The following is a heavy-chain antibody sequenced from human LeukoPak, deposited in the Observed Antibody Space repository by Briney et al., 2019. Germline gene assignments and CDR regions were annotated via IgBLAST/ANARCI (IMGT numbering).Heavy chain of an antibody. Sequence: GGSLRLSCAASGFTFSSYSMNWVRQAPGKGLQWVSSISSSSSYIYYADSVKGRFTISRDNAKNSLYLQMNSLRAEDTAVYYCARDYGGNSVDYYYMDIWGKGTTVTVSS. CDR3: ARDYGGNSVDYYYMDI. J-gene: IGHJ6*03. CDR2: ISSSSSYI. V-gene: IGHV3-21*01. CDR1: GFTFSSYS. D-gene: IGHD4-23*01.